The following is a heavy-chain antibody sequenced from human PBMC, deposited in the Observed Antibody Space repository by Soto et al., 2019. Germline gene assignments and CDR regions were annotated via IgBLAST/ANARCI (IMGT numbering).Heavy chain of an antibody. V-gene: IGHV1-8*01. D-gene: IGHD3-22*01. CDR2: MNPNSGNT. CDR1: GYTFTGYD. J-gene: IGHJ5*02. CDR3: AREGYSSGNEWFDP. Sequence: QVQLVQSGAEVKKPGASVKVSCKASGYTFTGYDIYWVRRAAGQGLEWMGWMNPNSGNTGYAQKLQGRVTMTRNTSISIAYMELSSLRSEDTAVYYCAREGYSSGNEWFDPWGQGTLVPVSS.